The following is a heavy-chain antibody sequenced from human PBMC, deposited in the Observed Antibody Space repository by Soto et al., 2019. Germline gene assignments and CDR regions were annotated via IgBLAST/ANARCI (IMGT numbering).Heavy chain of an antibody. J-gene: IGHJ4*02. Sequence: GGSLRLSCAASGFTVSSNYMSWVRQAPGKGLEWVSVIYSGGSTYYADSVKGRFTISRDNSKNTLYLQMNSLRAEDTAVYYCARVKRHSSSWSPFDYWGQGTLVTVSS. CDR2: IYSGGST. CDR1: GFTVSSNY. CDR3: ARVKRHSSSWSPFDY. V-gene: IGHV3-53*01. D-gene: IGHD6-13*01.